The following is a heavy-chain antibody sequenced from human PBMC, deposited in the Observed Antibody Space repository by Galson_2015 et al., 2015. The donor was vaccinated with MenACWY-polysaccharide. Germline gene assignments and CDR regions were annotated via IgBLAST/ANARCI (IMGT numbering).Heavy chain of an antibody. CDR1: GFTFSSSW. J-gene: IGHJ6*02. CDR2: ISYDATNK. CDR3: ARSYCSRTACYGMDV. Sequence: SLRLSCAASGFTFSSSWMHWVRHAPGKGLVWVAVISYDATNKYYGDSVEGRFTISRDNSKNTLYLQMNSLRGGDTAVYYCARSYCSRTACYGMDVWGQGTTVTVSS. D-gene: IGHD2-2*01. V-gene: IGHV3-30*03.